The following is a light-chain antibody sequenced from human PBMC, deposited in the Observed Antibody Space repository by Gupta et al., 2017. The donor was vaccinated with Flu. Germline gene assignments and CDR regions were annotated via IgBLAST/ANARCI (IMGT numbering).Light chain of an antibody. Sequence: PAALPVSPGEGATLSCSASQSVNTFLAWYQQKPRQAPRLLIFDSSTRATGIPARFSGSGSGTEFTLTVTSLQSEDFAVYYCQHDKNWPRTFGGGTKVEIK. CDR3: QHDKNWPRT. CDR1: QSVNTF. CDR2: DSS. V-gene: IGKV3-15*01. J-gene: IGKJ4*01.